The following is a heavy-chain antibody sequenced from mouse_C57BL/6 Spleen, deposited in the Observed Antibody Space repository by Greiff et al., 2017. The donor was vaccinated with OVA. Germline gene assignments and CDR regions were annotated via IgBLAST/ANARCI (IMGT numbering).Heavy chain of an antibody. CDR3: ARSDYYGSSP. Sequence: QVQLQQPGAELVKPGASVKLSCKASGYTFPSYWMHWVKPRPGRGLEWIGRIDPTSGGTKYNEKFKSKATLPVDKPSSTAYMQLSSRTSEDSAVYYGARSDYYGSSPWGQGTLVTVSA. D-gene: IGHD1-1*01. CDR2: IDPTSGGT. V-gene: IGHV1-72*01. CDR1: GYTFPSYW. J-gene: IGHJ3*01.